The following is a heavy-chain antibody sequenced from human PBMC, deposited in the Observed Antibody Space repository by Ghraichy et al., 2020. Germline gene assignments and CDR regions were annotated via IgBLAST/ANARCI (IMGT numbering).Heavy chain of an antibody. V-gene: IGHV3-7*03. CDR3: ATHSRGY. CDR2: IKPDGTED. Sequence: GGSLRLSCAVSGITLTKTWIRWVRQAPGKGPEWVASIKPDGTEDYYVGFVKGLFTMSRDIAKNLLYLQMNSLRADDTAVYYCATHSRGYWGQGTLVIVS. J-gene: IGHJ4*02. CDR1: GITLTKTW. D-gene: IGHD3-10*01.